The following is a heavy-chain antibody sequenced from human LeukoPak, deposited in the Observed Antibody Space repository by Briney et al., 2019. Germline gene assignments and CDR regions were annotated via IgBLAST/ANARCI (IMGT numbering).Heavy chain of an antibody. D-gene: IGHD5-12*01. Sequence: PSETQSLTCTVSGGSISSYYWSWIRQPPGKGLEWIGYIYYSGSTNYSPSLKSRVTISVDTSKNQFSLKLSSVTAADTAVYYCARVGGYSGYAVIWGQGTLVTVSS. V-gene: IGHV4-59*01. CDR3: ARVGGYSGYAVI. CDR1: GGSISSYY. CDR2: IYYSGST. J-gene: IGHJ4*02.